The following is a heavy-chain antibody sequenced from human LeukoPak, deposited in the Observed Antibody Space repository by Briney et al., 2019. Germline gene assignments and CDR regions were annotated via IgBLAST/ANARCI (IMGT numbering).Heavy chain of an antibody. V-gene: IGHV1-2*02. D-gene: IGHD3-3*01. CDR1: GYTFTGYY. CDR3: ARSPAPLRFLEWLRY. J-gene: IGHJ4*02. CDR2: INPNSGGT. Sequence: ASVKVSCKASGYTFTGYYMHWVRQAPGQGLEWMGWINPNSGGTNYAQKFQGRVTITADESTSTAYMELSSLRSEDTAVYYCARSPAPLRFLEWLRYWGQGTLVTVSS.